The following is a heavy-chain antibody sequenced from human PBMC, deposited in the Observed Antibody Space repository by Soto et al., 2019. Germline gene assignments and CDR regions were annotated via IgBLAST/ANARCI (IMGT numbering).Heavy chain of an antibody. V-gene: IGHV4-34*01. J-gene: IGHJ6*03. CDR2: INHSGST. CDR3: TRGVIAFVYYYYMDV. CDR1: GGSFSGYY. Sequence: SETLSLTCAVYGGSFSGYYWSWIRQPPGKGLEWIGEINHSGSTNYNPSLKSRVTISVDTSKNQFSLKLSSVTAAGTAVYYCTRGVIAFVYYYYMDVWGKGTTVTVSS. D-gene: IGHD3-10*01.